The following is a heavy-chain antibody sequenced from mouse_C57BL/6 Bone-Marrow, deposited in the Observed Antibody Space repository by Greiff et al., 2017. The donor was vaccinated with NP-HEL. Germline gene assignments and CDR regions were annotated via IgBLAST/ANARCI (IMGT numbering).Heavy chain of an antibody. CDR3: ARSLRRGLDY. D-gene: IGHD1-2*01. V-gene: IGHV3-6*01. J-gene: IGHJ2*01. CDR1: GYSITSGYY. CDR2: ISYDGSN. Sequence: EVQLVESGPGLVKPSQSLSLTCSVTGYSITSGYYWNWIRQFPGNKLEWMGYISYDGSNNYNPSLKNRISITRDTSKNQFFLKLNSVTTEDTATYYCARSLRRGLDYWGQGTTLTVSS.